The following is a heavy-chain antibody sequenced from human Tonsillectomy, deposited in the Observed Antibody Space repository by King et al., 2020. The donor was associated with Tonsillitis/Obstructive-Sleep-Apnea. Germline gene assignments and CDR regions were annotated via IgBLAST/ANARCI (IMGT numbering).Heavy chain of an antibody. CDR1: GYTFASYG. V-gene: IGHV1-18*01. Sequence: QLVQSGAEVKKPGASVKVSCKASGYTFASYGISWVRQAPGQGLEWMGWISAYNGNTNYAQKLQGRVTMTTDTSTSTAYMELRSLRSDDTAVYYCARDPCHYSSTSCYCPYYYYGMDVWGQGTTVTVSS. CDR3: ARDPCHYSSTSCYCPYYYYGMDV. CDR2: ISAYNGNT. D-gene: IGHD2-2*01. J-gene: IGHJ6*02.